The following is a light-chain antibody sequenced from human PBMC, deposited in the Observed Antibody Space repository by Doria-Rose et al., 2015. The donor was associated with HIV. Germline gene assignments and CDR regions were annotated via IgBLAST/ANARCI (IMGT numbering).Light chain of an antibody. CDR3: HQYGTSWT. J-gene: IGKJ1*01. V-gene: IGKV3-20*01. CDR2: DGS. Sequence: EIVLTQSPGTLSLSPGERATLSCRASQSFSSAYLAWYQQKPGQAPSLLIYDGSTRATGIPDRISASTSSTDFTLTINRLEPEDFAPYYCHQYGTSWTFGQGTKVEI. CDR1: QSFSSAY.